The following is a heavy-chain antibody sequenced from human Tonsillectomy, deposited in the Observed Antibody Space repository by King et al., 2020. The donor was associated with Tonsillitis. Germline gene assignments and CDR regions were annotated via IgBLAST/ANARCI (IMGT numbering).Heavy chain of an antibody. D-gene: IGHD4-17*01. CDR2: IGPAGDT. CDR3: LRGYYGDYARVRENDAFDI. Sequence: DVQLVEFGGGLVQPGGSLRLSCAASGFTFSNYDMHWVRQAPGKGLEWVSAIGPAGDTYYQGSVQGRFTISRENAKNSLYLQMSSLRAGDTSVYYCLRGYYGDYARVRENDAFDIWGQGTMVTVSS. J-gene: IGHJ3*02. V-gene: IGHV3-13*01. CDR1: GFTFSNYD.